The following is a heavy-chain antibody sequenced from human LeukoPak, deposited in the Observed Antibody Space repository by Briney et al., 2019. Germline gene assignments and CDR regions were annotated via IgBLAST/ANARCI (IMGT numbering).Heavy chain of an antibody. D-gene: IGHD6-13*01. Sequence: GGSLRLSCAASGLSFSSYAMNWVRQAPGKGLEWVAVISYDGSNKYYADSVKGRFTISRDNSKNTLYLQMNSLRAEDTAVYYCARDRGIAAAGTDYWGQGTLVTVSS. CDR1: GLSFSSYA. CDR3: ARDRGIAAAGTDY. J-gene: IGHJ4*02. V-gene: IGHV3-30-3*01. CDR2: ISYDGSNK.